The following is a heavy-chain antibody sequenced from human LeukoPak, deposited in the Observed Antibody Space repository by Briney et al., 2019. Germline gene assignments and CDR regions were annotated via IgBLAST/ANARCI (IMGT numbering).Heavy chain of an antibody. D-gene: IGHD3-3*01. CDR1: GGSFSGYY. J-gene: IGHJ4*02. CDR3: ARDGVGTYYFDY. CDR2: INHSGST. V-gene: IGHV4-34*01. Sequence: SETLSLTCAVYGGSFSGYYWSWIRQPPGKGLEWIGEINHSGSTNYNPSLKSRVTISVDTSKNQFSLKLNSVTAADTAVYYCARDGVGTYYFDYWGQGTLVTVSS.